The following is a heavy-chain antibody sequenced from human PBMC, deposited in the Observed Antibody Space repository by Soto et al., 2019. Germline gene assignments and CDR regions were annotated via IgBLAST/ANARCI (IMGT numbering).Heavy chain of an antibody. J-gene: IGHJ6*02. CDR1: GGSISSYY. D-gene: IGHD3-10*01. Sequence: QVQLQESGPGLVKPSETLSLTCTVSGGSISSYYWSWIRQPPGKGLEWIGYIYYSGSTNYNPSLKSRVTISVDTSKNQFSLKLSSVTAADTAVYYCASSLAGYYGMDVWGQGTTVTVSS. CDR3: ASSLAGYYGMDV. V-gene: IGHV4-59*01. CDR2: IYYSGST.